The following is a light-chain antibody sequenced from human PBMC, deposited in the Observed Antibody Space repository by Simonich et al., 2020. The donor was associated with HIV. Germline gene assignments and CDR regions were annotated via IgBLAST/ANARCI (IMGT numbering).Light chain of an antibody. CDR3: MQALQLYT. J-gene: IGKJ2*01. Sequence: DIVMTQSPDSLAVSLGERATINCKSSQSVLYSSNNKNYLAWYQQKPGQPPKLLIYWASTRESGVPDRFSGSGSGTDFTLKISRVEAEDVGVYYCMQALQLYTFGQGTRLEIK. V-gene: IGKV4-1*01. CDR1: QSVLYSSNNKNY. CDR2: WAS.